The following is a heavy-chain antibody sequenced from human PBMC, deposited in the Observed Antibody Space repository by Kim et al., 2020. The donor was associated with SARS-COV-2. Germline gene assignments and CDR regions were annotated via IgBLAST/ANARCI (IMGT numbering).Heavy chain of an antibody. J-gene: IGHJ3*02. D-gene: IGHD6-13*01. CDR3: ARDVGAAGTSAFDI. Sequence: GGSLRLSCTASGFTFSTYSMNWVRQAPGKGLEWVSYISSSSSTKDFADSVKGRFTISRDNAKNSLYLQMNSLRDEDTAVYYCARDVGAAGTSAFDIWGQGTMVTVSS. V-gene: IGHV3-48*02. CDR1: GFTFSTYS. CDR2: ISSSSSTK.